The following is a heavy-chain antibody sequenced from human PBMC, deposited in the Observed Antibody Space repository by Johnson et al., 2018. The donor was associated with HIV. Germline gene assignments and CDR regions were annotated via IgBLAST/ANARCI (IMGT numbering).Heavy chain of an antibody. CDR1: GFTFSSYA. J-gene: IGHJ3*02. CDR2: ISSNGGST. V-gene: IGHV3-64*01. Sequence: VQLVESGGGLVQPGGSLRLSCAASGFTFSSYAMHWVRQAPGKGLEYVSAISSNGGSTYSANSVKGRFTISRDNSKNTLYLQMGSLRAEDMAVYYCARDEPTDDAFDIWGQGTMVTVSS. CDR3: ARDEPTDDAFDI.